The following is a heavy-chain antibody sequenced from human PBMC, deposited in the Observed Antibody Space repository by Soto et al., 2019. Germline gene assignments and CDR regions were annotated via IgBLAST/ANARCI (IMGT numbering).Heavy chain of an antibody. D-gene: IGHD6-19*01. Sequence: QVQLVESGGGVVQPGRSLRLSCAASGFTFSSYGMHWVRQAPGKGLEWVAVIWYDGSNKYYADSVKGRFTISRDNSKNRLYLQMNSLRAEDTAVYYCARAKGYSSGWAITSGVDAFDIWGQGTMVTVSS. V-gene: IGHV3-33*01. J-gene: IGHJ3*02. CDR3: ARAKGYSSGWAITSGVDAFDI. CDR2: IWYDGSNK. CDR1: GFTFSSYG.